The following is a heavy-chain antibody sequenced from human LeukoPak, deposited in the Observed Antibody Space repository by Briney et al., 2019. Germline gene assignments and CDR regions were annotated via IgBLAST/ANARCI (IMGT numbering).Heavy chain of an antibody. D-gene: IGHD6-19*01. CDR3: ARTYSSGWSPDSFDV. Sequence: SETLSLTCTVSGGSISSSSYYWGWIRQPPGKGLEWIGSIYYSGSTYYNPSLKSRVTISVDTSKNQFSLKLSSVTAADTAVYYCARTYSSGWSPDSFDVWGQGTMVTVSS. CDR2: IYYSGST. V-gene: IGHV4-39*01. CDR1: GGSISSSSYY. J-gene: IGHJ3*01.